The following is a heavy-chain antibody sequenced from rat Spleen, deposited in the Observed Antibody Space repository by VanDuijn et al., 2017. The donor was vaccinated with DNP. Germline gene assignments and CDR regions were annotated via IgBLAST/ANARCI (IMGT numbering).Heavy chain of an antibody. J-gene: IGHJ4*01. V-gene: IGHV1-43*01. D-gene: IGHD1-4*01. CDR2: INTGSGGT. Sequence: QVQLQQSGAELAKPGSSVKISCKASGYTFTSYYISWIKQTTGQGREYIGYINTGSGGTNYNEKFKGKATLTVDKSSSTAFMQLSSLTPDDSAVYYCARRAPTRDYAMDAWGQGTSVTVSS. CDR3: ARRAPTRDYAMDA. CDR1: GYTFTSYY.